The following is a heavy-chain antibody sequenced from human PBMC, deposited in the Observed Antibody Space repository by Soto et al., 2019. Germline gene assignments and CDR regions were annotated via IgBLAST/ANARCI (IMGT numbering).Heavy chain of an antibody. D-gene: IGHD6-6*01. V-gene: IGHV1-69*01. CDR2: IVPLLGTP. Sequence: QVQLVQSGAEVKEPGSSVRVSCKASGGTFSNFIMNWVRQTPGQGLEWMGGIVPLLGTPNYAEKFKGRVTISATGSTNTAYMELPSLGSEDTAIYYCARNESSSTSLSHYTGMDVWGQGTMVTVS. CDR1: GGTFSNFI. J-gene: IGHJ6*02. CDR3: ARNESSSTSLSHYTGMDV.